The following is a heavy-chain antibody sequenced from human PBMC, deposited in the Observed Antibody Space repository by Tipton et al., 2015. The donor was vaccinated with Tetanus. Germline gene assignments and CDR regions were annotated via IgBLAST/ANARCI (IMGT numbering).Heavy chain of an antibody. J-gene: IGHJ4*02. CDR1: GGSVSRGSYY. CDR3: ARIHDFLSGHFDX. Sequence: TLSLTCTIFGGSVSRGSYYWAWIRQPPGKGLEYIGYILYGASTHYNPSLKSRVTVSADPSQNQFSLKLSSVTAADTGVYYCARIHDFLSGHFDXXGPGTLVTVSS. D-gene: IGHD3-3*01. V-gene: IGHV4-61*01. CDR2: ILYGAST.